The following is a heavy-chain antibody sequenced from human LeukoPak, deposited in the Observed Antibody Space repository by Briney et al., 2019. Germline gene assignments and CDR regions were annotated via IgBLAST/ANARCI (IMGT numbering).Heavy chain of an antibody. V-gene: IGHV1-18*01. Sequence: ASLKVCSYASGYTFTTSVISWVGEAPGQELKWMGWISSYNGNTNYAQKLQGRVTMTTDTSTSTAYMELRSLRSDDTAVYYCASAGSAPYYFDYWGQGTLVTVSS. CDR2: ISSYNGNT. CDR3: ASAGSAPYYFDY. J-gene: IGHJ4*02. CDR1: GYTFTTSV.